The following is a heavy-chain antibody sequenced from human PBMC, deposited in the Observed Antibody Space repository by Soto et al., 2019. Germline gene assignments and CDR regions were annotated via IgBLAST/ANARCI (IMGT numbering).Heavy chain of an antibody. CDR1: GFTVSSNY. J-gene: IGHJ6*03. CDR2: IYSGGST. Sequence: GGSLRLSCAASGFTVSSNYMSWVRQAPGKGLEWVSVIYSGGSTYYADSVKGRFTISRDNSKNTLYHQMNSLRAEDTAVYYCATTNTDAHYYYYYYMDVWGKGTTVTVSS. CDR3: ATTNTDAHYYYYYYMDV. D-gene: IGHD2-2*01. V-gene: IGHV3-66*01.